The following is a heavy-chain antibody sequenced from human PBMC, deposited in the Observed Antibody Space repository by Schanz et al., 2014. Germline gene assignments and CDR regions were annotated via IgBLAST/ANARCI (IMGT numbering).Heavy chain of an antibody. V-gene: IGHV1-2*06. Sequence: QVQVIQSGPEVKKPGASVKVSCKASGYTFTNHYLHWVRQAPGQGLEWMGRISPSSGGTNYAQNFQGRVTMTKDTSINTVYMELSTLTSDDTAVYYCAREMLDIVATMDDDAFDIWGQGTMVTVSS. CDR2: ISPSSGGT. CDR3: AREMLDIVATMDDDAFDI. CDR1: GYTFTNHY. D-gene: IGHD5-12*01. J-gene: IGHJ3*02.